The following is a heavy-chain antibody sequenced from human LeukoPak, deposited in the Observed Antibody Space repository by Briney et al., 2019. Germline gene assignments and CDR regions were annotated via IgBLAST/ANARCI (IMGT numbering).Heavy chain of an antibody. J-gene: IGHJ3*01. Sequence: PGGSLRLSCAGSGFSFSPYWMSWVRQATGKGLEWLANIEKHGSDKYYVDSVKGRFTISRDNAKNSLSLQMDSLRAEDTAVYYCAREVPGVMVAFDLWGQGTMVTVSP. CDR2: IEKHGSDK. CDR3: AREVPGVMVAFDL. CDR1: GFSFSPYW. D-gene: IGHD2-2*01. V-gene: IGHV3-7*04.